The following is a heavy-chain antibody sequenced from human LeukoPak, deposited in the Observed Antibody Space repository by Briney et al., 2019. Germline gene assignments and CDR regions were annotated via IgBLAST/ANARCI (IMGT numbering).Heavy chain of an antibody. CDR1: GFTFSSYW. J-gene: IGHJ3*02. CDR3: ARRGSGMVVTANIYPHAFDI. CDR2: INSDGSST. Sequence: PGGSLRLSCAASGFTFSSYWMHWVRQAPGKGLVWVSRINSDGSSTSYADSVKGRFTISRDNAKNTLYLQMDSLRAEDTAVYYCARRGSGMVVTANIYPHAFDIWGQGTMVTVSS. D-gene: IGHD2-21*02. V-gene: IGHV3-74*01.